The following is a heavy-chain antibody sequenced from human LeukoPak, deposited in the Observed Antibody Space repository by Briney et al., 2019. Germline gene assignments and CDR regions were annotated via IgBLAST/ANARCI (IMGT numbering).Heavy chain of an antibody. CDR1: GFTFSSYA. D-gene: IGHD3-10*01. CDR3: AKDLGTLISGSYYYYFDY. V-gene: IGHV3-30-3*01. Sequence: PGRSLRLSCAASGFTFSSYAMHWVRQAPGKGLEWVAVISYDGSNKYYADSVKGRFTISRDNSKNTLYLQMNSLRAEDTAVYYCAKDLGTLISGSYYYYFDYWGQGTLVTVSS. J-gene: IGHJ4*02. CDR2: ISYDGSNK.